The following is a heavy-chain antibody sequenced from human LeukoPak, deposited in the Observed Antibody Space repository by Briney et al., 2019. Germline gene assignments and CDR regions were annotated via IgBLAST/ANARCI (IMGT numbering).Heavy chain of an antibody. D-gene: IGHD1-1*01. Sequence: SETLSLTCTLSSVSINNYFWSWIRQSPGKGLEWIGYMSYSGSTNFNPSLKSRVTISRDKSKNQFSLKLNSVTAADTAVYYCVRDRDGSWYFDLWGRGTLVTVSS. V-gene: IGHV4-59*01. J-gene: IGHJ2*01. CDR2: MSYSGST. CDR1: SVSINNYF. CDR3: VRDRDGSWYFDL.